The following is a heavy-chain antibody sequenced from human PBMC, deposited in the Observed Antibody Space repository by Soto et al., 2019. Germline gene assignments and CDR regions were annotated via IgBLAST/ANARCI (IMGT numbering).Heavy chain of an antibody. CDR3: AKETYSGPLDD. J-gene: IGHJ4*02. Sequence: QVQLVESGGGVVQPGRSLRLSCAASGFTFSSYGMHWVRQAPGKGLEWVAVISYDGSNKYYADSVKGRFTISRDNSKNTLYLQLNSLRDEDTAVYYCAKETYSGPLDDWGQGTLVTVSS. CDR2: ISYDGSNK. D-gene: IGHD2-15*01. V-gene: IGHV3-30*18. CDR1: GFTFSSYG.